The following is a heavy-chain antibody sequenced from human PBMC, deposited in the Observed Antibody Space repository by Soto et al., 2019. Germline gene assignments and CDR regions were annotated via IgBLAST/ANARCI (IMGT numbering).Heavy chain of an antibody. CDR1: GFTFSNAW. Sequence: EVQLVESGGGLVKPGGSLRLSCEVSGFTFSNAWMSWVRQGPGKGLEWVGRIKRNTDGGTTNYAAPVKGRFTISRDDAKHTLYLQMNSLQTDDTGIYYCTTGMTTVTAGFDYWGQGTLVTVSS. D-gene: IGHD4-17*01. CDR2: IKRNTDGGTT. J-gene: IGHJ4*02. CDR3: TTGMTTVTAGFDY. V-gene: IGHV3-15*01.